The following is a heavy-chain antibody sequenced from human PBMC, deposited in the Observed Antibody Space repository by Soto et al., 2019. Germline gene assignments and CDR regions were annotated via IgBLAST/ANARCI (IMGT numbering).Heavy chain of an antibody. CDR2: IYYSGST. V-gene: IGHV4-39*01. CDR1: AGSISSSSYS. J-gene: IGHJ4*02. D-gene: IGHD2-2*02. CDR3: AILLYFVIS. Sequence: PSETLSLPCTPSAGSISSSSYSCSWSRQPPGKGLEWIGSIYYSGSTYYNPSLKSRVTISVDTSNNQFSLKLSSVTAADTAVYYCAILLYFVISWGQGTLVTVSS.